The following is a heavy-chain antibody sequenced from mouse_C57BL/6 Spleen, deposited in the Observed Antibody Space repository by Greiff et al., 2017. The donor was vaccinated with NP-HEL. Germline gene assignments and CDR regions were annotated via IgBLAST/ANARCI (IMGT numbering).Heavy chain of an antibody. J-gene: IGHJ3*01. CDR1: GFTFSSYA. Sequence: EVQGVESGGGLVKPGGSLKLSCAASGFTFSSYAMSWVRQTPEKRLEWVATISDGGSYTYYPDNVKGRFTISRDNAKNNLYLQMSHLKSEDTAMYYCARDRGSSGHQAWFAYWGQGTLVTVSA. V-gene: IGHV5-4*01. D-gene: IGHD3-2*02. CDR2: ISDGGSYT. CDR3: ARDRGSSGHQAWFAY.